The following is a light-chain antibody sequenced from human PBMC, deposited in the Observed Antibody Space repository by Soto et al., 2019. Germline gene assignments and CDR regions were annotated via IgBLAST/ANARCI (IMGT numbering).Light chain of an antibody. CDR3: SSYTTSNTRQIV. CDR2: DVS. Sequence: QSVLTQPASVSGAPVQSITISCTGTSSDVGGYNYVSWYQQHPGKAPKFIIYDVSNRPSGVSNRFSGSKSGNTASLTISGLQAEDEADYYCSSYTTSNTRQIVFGTGTKVTVL. CDR1: SSDVGGYNY. J-gene: IGLJ1*01. V-gene: IGLV2-14*01.